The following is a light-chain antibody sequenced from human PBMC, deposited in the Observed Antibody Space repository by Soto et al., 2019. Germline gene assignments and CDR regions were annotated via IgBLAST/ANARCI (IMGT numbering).Light chain of an antibody. CDR2: WAS. J-gene: IGKJ1*01. CDR3: QQYYSTPRT. CDR1: QSVLYDSNNKNY. V-gene: IGKV4-1*01. Sequence: DIVMSQSPDSLAASLGERATINCKSSQSVLYDSNNKNYLAWYQQRPGQPPKLLIYWASMRESGVPDRFSGSGSGTDFTLTITSLQAEDVAVYYCQQYYSTPRTFGQGTKVDIK.